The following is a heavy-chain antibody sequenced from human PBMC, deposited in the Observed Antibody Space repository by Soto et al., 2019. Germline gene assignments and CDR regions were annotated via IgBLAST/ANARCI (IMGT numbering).Heavy chain of an antibody. Sequence: GGSLRLSCAASGFTFSSYAMSWVRQAPGKGLEWVSAISGSGGSTYYADSVKGRFTTSSDNSKNTLYLQMNSLRAEDTTVYYCTKGCGYDILTGYLPNGYYYMDVWGKGTTVTVSS. D-gene: IGHD3-9*01. CDR3: TKGCGYDILTGYLPNGYYYMDV. CDR1: GFTFSSYA. J-gene: IGHJ6*03. CDR2: ISGSGGST. V-gene: IGHV3-23*01.